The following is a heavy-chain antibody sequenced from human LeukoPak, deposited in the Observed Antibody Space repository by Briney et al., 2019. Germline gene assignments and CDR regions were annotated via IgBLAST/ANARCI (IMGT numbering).Heavy chain of an antibody. CDR2: LSGSGGST. J-gene: IGHJ4*02. CDR1: GFTFNNYA. D-gene: IGHD3-22*01. CDR3: AKDLYYSDRGRYFDY. V-gene: IGHV3-23*01. Sequence: GGSLRLSCAASGFTFNNYAMTWVRQAPGKGLGWVSGLSGSGGSTYYADSVKGRFTISRDNSKNTLILQMNSLRAEDTAVYYCAKDLYYSDRGRYFDYWGQGTLVTVSS.